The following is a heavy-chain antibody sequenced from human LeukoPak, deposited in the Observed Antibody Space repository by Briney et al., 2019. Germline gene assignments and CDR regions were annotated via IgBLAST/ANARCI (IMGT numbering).Heavy chain of an antibody. CDR3: AKDILGSGWYLDAFDI. J-gene: IGHJ3*02. V-gene: IGHV3-9*01. D-gene: IGHD6-19*01. CDR1: GFTFSSYA. CDR2: ISWNSGSI. Sequence: PGRSLRLSCAASGFTFSSYAMHWVRQAPGKGLEWVSGISWNSGSIGYADSVKGRFTISRDNAKNSLYLQMNSLRAEDTALYYCAKDILGSGWYLDAFDIWGQGTMVTVSS.